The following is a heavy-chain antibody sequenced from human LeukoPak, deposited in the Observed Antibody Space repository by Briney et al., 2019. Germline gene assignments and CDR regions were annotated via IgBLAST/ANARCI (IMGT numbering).Heavy chain of an antibody. V-gene: IGHV4-59*01. Sequence: SETLSLTCTVSGGSISSYYWSWIRQPPGKGLEWIGYIYYSGSTNYNPSLKSRVTISVDTSKSQFSLKLSSVTAADTAVYYCARGVVVPAARWFDPWGQGTLVTVSS. CDR1: GGSISSYY. CDR3: ARGVVVPAARWFDP. J-gene: IGHJ5*02. D-gene: IGHD2-2*01. CDR2: IYYSGST.